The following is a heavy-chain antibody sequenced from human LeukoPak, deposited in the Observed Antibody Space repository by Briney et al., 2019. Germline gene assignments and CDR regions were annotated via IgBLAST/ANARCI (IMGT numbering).Heavy chain of an antibody. CDR2: IIPILGIA. CDR1: GGTFSSYA. Sequence: SVKVSCKASGGTFSSYAISWVRQAPGQGLEWMGRIIPILGIANYAQKFQGRVTITADKSTSTAYMELSSPRSEDTAVYYCARDSSGQLLLLPEWGQGTLVTVSS. J-gene: IGHJ4*02. CDR3: ARDSSGQLLLLPE. D-gene: IGHD2-2*01. V-gene: IGHV1-69*04.